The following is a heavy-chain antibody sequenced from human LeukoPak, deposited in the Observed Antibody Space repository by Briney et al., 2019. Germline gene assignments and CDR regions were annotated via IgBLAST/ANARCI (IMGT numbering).Heavy chain of an antibody. D-gene: IGHD3-22*01. V-gene: IGHV3-53*01. J-gene: IGHJ5*02. CDR1: GLTVSSNY. Sequence: GGSLRLSCAASGLTVSSNYMSWVRQAPGRGLEWVSVIYSGGSTYYADSVKGRFTISRDNSKNTLYLQMNSLRAEDTAVYYCARANDSSGYYSSIPKPRRGHWFDPWGQGTLVTVS. CDR3: ARANDSSGYYSSIPKPRRGHWFDP. CDR2: IYSGGST.